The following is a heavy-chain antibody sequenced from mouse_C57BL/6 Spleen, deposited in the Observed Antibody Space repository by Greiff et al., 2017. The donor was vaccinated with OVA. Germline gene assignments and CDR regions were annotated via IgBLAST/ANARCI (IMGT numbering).Heavy chain of an antibody. CDR1: GFTFSDYG. J-gene: IGHJ2*01. V-gene: IGHV5-17*01. D-gene: IGHD4-1*01. CDR3: TSNWYFDY. Sequence: EVKLMESGGGFVKPGGSLKLSCAASGFTFSDYGMHWVRQAPEKGLEWVAYISSGSSTIYYADTVKGRFTISRDNAKNTLFLQMTSLRSEDTAMFYCTSNWYFDYWGQGTTLTVSS. CDR2: ISSGSSTI.